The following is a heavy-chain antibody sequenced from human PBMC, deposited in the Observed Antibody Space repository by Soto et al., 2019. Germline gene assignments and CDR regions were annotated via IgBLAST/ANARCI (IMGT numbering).Heavy chain of an antibody. CDR3: ARGITMVRGVISPFDY. Sequence: SETLSLTCAVSGGSIIRSNWWSWGRQPPGKGLEWIGEIYHSGSTNYNPSLKSRVTISVDKSKNQFSLKLSSVTAADTAVYYCARGITMVRGVISPFDYWGQGTLVT. CDR1: GGSIIRSNW. D-gene: IGHD3-10*01. V-gene: IGHV4-4*02. CDR2: IYHSGST. J-gene: IGHJ4*02.